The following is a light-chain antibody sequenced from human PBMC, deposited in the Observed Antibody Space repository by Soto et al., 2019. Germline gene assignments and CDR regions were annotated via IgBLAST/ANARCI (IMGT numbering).Light chain of an antibody. CDR1: QSVHSS. J-gene: IGKJ1*01. V-gene: IGKV3-11*01. CDR2: DAS. Sequence: EIVLTQSPATLSLSPGERATLSCRASQSVHSSLAWFQQKPGQAPRLLIYDASNRATGIPARFSGSGSGTDFTLTINTLQPADFATYYCQQYNSYPWTFGQGTKV. CDR3: QQYNSYPWT.